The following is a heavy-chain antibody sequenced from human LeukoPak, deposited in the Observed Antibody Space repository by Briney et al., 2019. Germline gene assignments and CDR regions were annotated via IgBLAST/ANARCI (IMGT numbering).Heavy chain of an antibody. Sequence: GGSLRLSCAASGFTFINYGMHWVRQAPGKGLEWVAVISYDGTNKYYADSVKGRFTISRDNSKNTLYLQMNSLRAEDTAVYYCAKPAYCGGDCYSSPFQHWGQGTLVTVSS. CDR3: AKPAYCGGDCYSSPFQH. CDR1: GFTFINYG. V-gene: IGHV3-30*18. J-gene: IGHJ1*01. D-gene: IGHD2-21*02. CDR2: ISYDGTNK.